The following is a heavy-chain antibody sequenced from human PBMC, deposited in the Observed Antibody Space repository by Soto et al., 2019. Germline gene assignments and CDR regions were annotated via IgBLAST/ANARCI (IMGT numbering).Heavy chain of an antibody. CDR3: ARQDSSGYYPLYYYYGMDV. V-gene: IGHV5-10-1*01. D-gene: IGHD3-22*01. J-gene: IGHJ6*02. CDR2: IDPSDSNT. CDR1: GYIFINYW. Sequence: GESLKISCKVSGYIFINYWITWVRQMPGKGLEWMGRIDPSDSNTNYSPSFQGHVTISVDKSISTAYLQWSSLEASDTAMYYCARQDSSGYYPLYYYYGMDVWGQGTTVTVSS.